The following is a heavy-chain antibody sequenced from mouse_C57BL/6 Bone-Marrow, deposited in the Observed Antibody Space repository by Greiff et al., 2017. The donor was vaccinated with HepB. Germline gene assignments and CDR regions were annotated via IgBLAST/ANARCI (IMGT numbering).Heavy chain of an antibody. CDR3: AIDSSGYRFAY. CDR1: GYTFTDYY. Sequence: VQLQQSGAELVRPGASVKLSCKASGYTFTDYYINWVKQRPGQGLEWIARIYPGSGNTYYNEKFKGKATLTAEKSSSTAYLQLNSLASEDSAVYFCAIDSSGYRFAYWGQGTLVTVSA. D-gene: IGHD3-2*02. J-gene: IGHJ3*01. V-gene: IGHV1-76*01. CDR2: IYPGSGNT.